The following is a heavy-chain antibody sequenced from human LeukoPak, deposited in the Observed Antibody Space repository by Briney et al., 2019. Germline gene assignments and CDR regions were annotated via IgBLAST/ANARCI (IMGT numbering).Heavy chain of an antibody. D-gene: IGHD3-10*01. CDR1: GYTFTSYG. CDR3: AKSHYYGSGRGAFDI. CDR2: ISAYNGNT. Sequence: ASVKVSCKASGYTFTSYGISWVRQAPGQGLEWMGWISAYNGNTNYAQKLQGRVTMTTGPSTSTAYMELRSLRSDDTAVYYCAKSHYYGSGRGAFDIWGQGTMVTVSS. V-gene: IGHV1-18*01. J-gene: IGHJ3*02.